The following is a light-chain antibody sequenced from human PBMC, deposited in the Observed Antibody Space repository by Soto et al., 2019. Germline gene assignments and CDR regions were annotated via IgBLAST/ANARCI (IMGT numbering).Light chain of an antibody. Sequence: NFMLTQQHSVSESPGKTVTISCTRSSGSIARNYVQWYQQRPGGAPTTVIYQDNQRPSGVPDRFSGSIDSSSNSASLTISGLKTEDEADYYCQSYDTINQEGIFGGGTKLTVL. V-gene: IGLV6-57*04. J-gene: IGLJ2*01. CDR2: QDN. CDR1: SGSIARNY. CDR3: QSYDTINQEGI.